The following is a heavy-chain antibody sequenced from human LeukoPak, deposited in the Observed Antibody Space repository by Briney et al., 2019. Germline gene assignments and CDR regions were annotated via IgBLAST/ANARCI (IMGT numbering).Heavy chain of an antibody. Sequence: SETLSLTCAVYGGSFSGYYRSWIRQPPGKGLEWIGEINHSGSTNYNPSLKSRVTISADTSKNQFSLKLSSVTAADTAVYYCAKDRDPQQQLVPFDYWGQGILVTVSS. V-gene: IGHV4-34*01. D-gene: IGHD6-13*01. J-gene: IGHJ4*02. CDR1: GGSFSGYY. CDR3: AKDRDPQQQLVPFDY. CDR2: INHSGST.